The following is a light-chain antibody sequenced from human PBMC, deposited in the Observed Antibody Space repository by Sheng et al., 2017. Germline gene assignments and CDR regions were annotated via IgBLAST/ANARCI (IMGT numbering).Light chain of an antibody. Sequence: QSVLTQPPSVSAAPGQKVTISCSGSSSNVANYYVSWYQQFPRTAPKLLIYENHKRPSGVPDRFSGSKSGNTASLTVSGLQADDEGHYFCSSYAGSNNLVFGGGTELTVL. J-gene: IGLJ3*02. CDR3: SSYAGSNNLV. CDR1: SSNVANYY. V-gene: IGLV2-8*01. CDR2: ENH.